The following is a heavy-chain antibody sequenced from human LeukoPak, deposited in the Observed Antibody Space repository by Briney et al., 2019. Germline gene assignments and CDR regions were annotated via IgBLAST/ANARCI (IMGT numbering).Heavy chain of an antibody. CDR1: GFTFSSYS. J-gene: IGHJ4*02. V-gene: IGHV3-21*01. Sequence: AGGSLRLSCAASGFTFSSYSMNWVRQAPGKGLEWVSSISSSSSYIYYADSVKGRFTISRDNAKNSLYLQMNSLRAEDTAVYYCARVAGSSWYAGDYWGQGTLVTVSS. CDR3: ARVAGSSWYAGDY. D-gene: IGHD6-13*01. CDR2: ISSSSSYI.